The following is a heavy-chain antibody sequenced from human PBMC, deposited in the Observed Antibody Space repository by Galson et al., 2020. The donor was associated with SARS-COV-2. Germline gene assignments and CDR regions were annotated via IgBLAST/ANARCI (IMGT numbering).Heavy chain of an antibody. CDR1: GFTFSSYS. J-gene: IGHJ4*02. CDR3: ARDLERFWPYYFDF. CDR2: ISSSSSYI. Sequence: GESLKISCAASGFTFSSYSMNWVRQAPGKGLEWVSSISSSSSYIYYGDSVKGRFTVSRDNAKNSLYLQMSNMRAEDTAVYYCARDLERFWPYYFDFWGQGTLVNVSS. V-gene: IGHV3-21*01. D-gene: IGHD3-3*01.